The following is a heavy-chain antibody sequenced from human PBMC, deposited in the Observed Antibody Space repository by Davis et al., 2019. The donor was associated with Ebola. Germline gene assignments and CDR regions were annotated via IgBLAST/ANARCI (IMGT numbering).Heavy chain of an antibody. CDR2: IRYDGSNK. Sequence: GESLKISCAASGFTFSSYGMHWVRQAPGKGLEWVAFIRYDGSNKYYADSVKGRFTISRDNSKNTLYLQMNSLRAEDTAVYYCAKDGAYSGYDYGAFDIWGQGTMVTVSS. D-gene: IGHD5-12*01. J-gene: IGHJ3*02. CDR1: GFTFSSYG. V-gene: IGHV3-30*02. CDR3: AKDGAYSGYDYGAFDI.